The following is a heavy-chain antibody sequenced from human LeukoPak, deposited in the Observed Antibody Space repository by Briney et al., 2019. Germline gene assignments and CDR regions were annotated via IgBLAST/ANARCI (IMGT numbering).Heavy chain of an antibody. CDR3: ARVRLAAQRQAGGFDY. CDR2: IYYSGST. D-gene: IGHD3-10*01. Sequence: TSQTLSLTCTVSGGSISSGGYYWSWIRQHPGKGLEWIGYIYYSGSTYYNPSLKSRVTISVDTSKNQFSLKLSSVTAADTAVYYCARVRLAAQRQAGGFDYWGQGTLVTVSS. V-gene: IGHV4-31*03. J-gene: IGHJ4*02. CDR1: GGSISSGGYY.